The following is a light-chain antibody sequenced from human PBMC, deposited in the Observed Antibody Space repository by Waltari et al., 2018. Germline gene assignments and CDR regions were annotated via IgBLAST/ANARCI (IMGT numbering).Light chain of an antibody. CDR3: QTGGHGTWV. V-gene: IGLV4-69*01. Sequence: QLVLTQSPSASASLGASVKLPCTLSSGHSTNVIAWLQKRPEKGPRFVMKVNSDGNHSKGDEIPDRFSGSSSGAERYLTISSLQSEDEADYYCQTGGHGTWVFGGGTKLTVL. J-gene: IGLJ3*02. CDR1: SGHSTNV. CDR2: VNSDGNH.